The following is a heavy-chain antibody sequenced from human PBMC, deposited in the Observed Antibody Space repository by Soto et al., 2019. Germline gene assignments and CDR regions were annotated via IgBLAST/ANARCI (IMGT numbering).Heavy chain of an antibody. Sequence: ASVKVSCKASGYTFTSYYMHWVRQAPGQGLEWMGIINPSGGSTSYAQKFQGRVTMTRDTSTSTVYMELSSLRSEDTAVYYCASETTVTRDAFDSWGQGTMVTVSS. CDR2: INPSGGST. V-gene: IGHV1-46*03. CDR3: ASETTVTRDAFDS. CDR1: GYTFTSYY. D-gene: IGHD4-17*01. J-gene: IGHJ3*02.